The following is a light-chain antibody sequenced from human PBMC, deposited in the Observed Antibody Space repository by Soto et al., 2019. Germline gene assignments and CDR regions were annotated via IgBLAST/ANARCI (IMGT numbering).Light chain of an antibody. J-gene: IGKJ5*01. V-gene: IGKV3-15*01. Sequence: IVMTQSPATLSVSPGERATLSCRASQSINSNLAWYQQKPGQAPRLLMFRASIRATGFPARFSGSGSGTEFNITISSLQSEDSAVFFCQQYGTSEIIFGQGTRLEIK. CDR3: QQYGTSEII. CDR2: RAS. CDR1: QSINSN.